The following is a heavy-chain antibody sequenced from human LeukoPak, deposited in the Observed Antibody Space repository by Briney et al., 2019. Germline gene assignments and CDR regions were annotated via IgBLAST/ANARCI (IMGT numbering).Heavy chain of an antibody. CDR1: GFTFSSYA. CDR3: AKDLQAGYCSSTSCYYGMDV. Sequence: PGGSLRLSCAASGFTFSSYAMSWVRQAPGKGLEWVSAISGSGGSTYYADSVKGRFTISRDNSKNTLYLQMNSLRAEDTAIYYCAKDLQAGYCSSTSCYYGMDVWGQGTTVTVSS. CDR2: ISGSGGST. D-gene: IGHD2-2*01. J-gene: IGHJ6*02. V-gene: IGHV3-23*01.